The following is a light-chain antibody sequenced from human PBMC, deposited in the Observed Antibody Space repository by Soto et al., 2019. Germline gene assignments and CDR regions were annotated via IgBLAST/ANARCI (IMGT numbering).Light chain of an antibody. CDR2: DAS. CDR3: QQYGSSPPWT. J-gene: IGKJ1*01. Sequence: EIVLTQSPGTLSLSPGERATLSCRASQSVSNNYLAWYQQKPGQAPRLLISDASNRATGIPARFSGSGSGTDFTLTISRLEPEDFAVYYCQQYGSSPPWTFGQGTKVDIK. CDR1: QSVSNNY. V-gene: IGKV3-20*01.